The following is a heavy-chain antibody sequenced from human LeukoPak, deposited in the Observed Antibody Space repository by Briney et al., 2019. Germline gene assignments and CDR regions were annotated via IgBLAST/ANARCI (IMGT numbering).Heavy chain of an antibody. CDR2: IYTTGNA. D-gene: IGHD3-22*01. J-gene: IGHJ5*02. CDR1: GGSISSYY. Sequence: PSETLSLTCTVSGGSISSYYWNWIRQPAGKGLEWIGRIYTTGNANYNPSLKSLVTMSIDTSKKQFSLSLSSVTAADTAVYYCARGKYYYDSNTSYRYFDPWGQGTLVTVSS. V-gene: IGHV4-4*07. CDR3: ARGKYYYDSNTSYRYFDP.